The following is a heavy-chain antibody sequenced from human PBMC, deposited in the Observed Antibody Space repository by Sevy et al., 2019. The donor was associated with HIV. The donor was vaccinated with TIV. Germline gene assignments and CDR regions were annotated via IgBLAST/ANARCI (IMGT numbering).Heavy chain of an antibody. CDR2: INPSGGST. J-gene: IGHJ4*02. D-gene: IGHD3-22*01. V-gene: IGHV1-46*01. CDR1: GYTSTSYY. CDR3: ARGVTYYYDSSGYMDY. Sequence: ASVKVSCKASGYTSTSYYMHWVRQAPGQGLEWMGIINPSGGSTSYAQKFQGRVTMTRDTSTSTVYMELSSLRSEDTAVYYCARGVTYYYDSSGYMDYWGQGTLVTVSS.